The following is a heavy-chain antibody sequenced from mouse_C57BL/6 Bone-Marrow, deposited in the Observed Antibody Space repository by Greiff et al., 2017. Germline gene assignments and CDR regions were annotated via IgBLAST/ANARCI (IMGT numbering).Heavy chain of an antibody. CDR1: GYTFTSYW. Sequence: QVQLQQPGAELVRPGSSVKLSCKASGYTFTSYWMHWVKQRPIQGLEWIGNIDPSDSETHYNQKFKDKATLTVDKSSSTAYMQLSSLTSEDSAVYDCASWDWGGLYYFDYWGQGTTRTVSS. J-gene: IGHJ2*01. V-gene: IGHV1-52*01. CDR2: IDPSDSET. D-gene: IGHD4-1*01. CDR3: ASWDWGGLYYFDY.